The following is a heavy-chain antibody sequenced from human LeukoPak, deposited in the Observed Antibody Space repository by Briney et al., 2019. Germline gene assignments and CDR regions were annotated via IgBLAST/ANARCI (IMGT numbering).Heavy chain of an antibody. CDR2: IGTAGDT. Sequence: GGSLRLSCAASGFTFSSYDMHWVRQATGKGLEWVSAIGTAGDTYYPGSVKGRFTISRENAKNSLYLQMNSLRAGDTAVYYCARDGGHSYGYGMDVWGQGTTVTVSS. J-gene: IGHJ6*02. CDR1: GFTFSSYD. CDR3: ARDGGHSYGYGMDV. V-gene: IGHV3-13*01. D-gene: IGHD5-18*01.